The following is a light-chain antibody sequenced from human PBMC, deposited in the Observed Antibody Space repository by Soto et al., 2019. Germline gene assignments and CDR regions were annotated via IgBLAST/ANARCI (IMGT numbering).Light chain of an antibody. J-gene: IGKJ2*01. Sequence: EVVMTQSPLSLPVTLGQPASISCRSSQSLAYIDGNTYLTWFHQRPGQSPRRLIYNVSNRDSGVPDRFSGSGSGTDFTLKISRVEAEDVGIYYCMQSTQWPTYTFGQGTKLEIK. CDR3: MQSTQWPTYT. V-gene: IGKV2-30*01. CDR1: QSLAYIDGNTY. CDR2: NVS.